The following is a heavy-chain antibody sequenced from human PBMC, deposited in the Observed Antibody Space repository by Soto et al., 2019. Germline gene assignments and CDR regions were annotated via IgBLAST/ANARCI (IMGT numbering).Heavy chain of an antibody. CDR1: GDSMSGFY. J-gene: IGHJ4*02. V-gene: IGHV4-59*01. CDR2: INYVGRTS. Sequence: QVQLQESGPGLVKPSETLSLTCTVSGDSMSGFYWSWIRQTPGKGLEWIGYINYVGRTSYYSPSLQSRVTTSLDSSKNQVSLIPSSVTAADTAVYFCARFRRNYFDYWGQGTLVTVSS. D-gene: IGHD3-10*01. CDR3: ARFRRNYFDY.